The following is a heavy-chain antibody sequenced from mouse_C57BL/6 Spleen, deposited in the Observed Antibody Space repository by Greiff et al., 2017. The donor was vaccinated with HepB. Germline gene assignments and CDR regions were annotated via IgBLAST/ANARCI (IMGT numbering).Heavy chain of an antibody. CDR3: AEDSLFAY. CDR1: GYSITSGYY. Sequence: EVQLVESGPGLVKPSQSLSLTCSVTGYSITSGYYWNWIRQFPGNKLEWMGYISYDGSNNYNPSLKNRISITRDTSKNQFFLKLNSVTTEDTATYYCAEDSLFAYWGQGTLVTVSA. CDR2: ISYDGSN. J-gene: IGHJ3*01. V-gene: IGHV3-6*01.